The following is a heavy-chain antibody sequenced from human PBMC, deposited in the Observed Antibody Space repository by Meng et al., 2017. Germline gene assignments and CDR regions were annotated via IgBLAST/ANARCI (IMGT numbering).Heavy chain of an antibody. CDR2: ISISGDIT. D-gene: IGHD3-10*01. CDR1: GGSFSGYY. V-gene: IGHV3-23*01. Sequence: ETLSLTCAVYGGSFSGYYWSWIRQPPGKGLEWVSGISISGDITYYADSVKGRFTISRDNSKNTVYLQMNSLRVEDTAVYYCAKEEVPNDYWGQGTLVTVSS. CDR3: AKEEVPNDY. J-gene: IGHJ4*02.